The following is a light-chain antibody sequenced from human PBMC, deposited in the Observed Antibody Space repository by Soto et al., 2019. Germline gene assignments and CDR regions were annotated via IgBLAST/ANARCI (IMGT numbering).Light chain of an antibody. CDR2: GDT. Sequence: QSVLTQPPSVSGAPGQRVTISCTGSSSNIGAGYYAHWYQQLPGKVPKLLIYGDTNRPSGVPDRFSGSKSGTSASLAITGLQPEDEADYYCQSYDNSLSGPVFGPGTKLTVL. CDR3: QSYDNSLSGPV. CDR1: SSNIGAGYY. J-gene: IGLJ1*01. V-gene: IGLV1-40*01.